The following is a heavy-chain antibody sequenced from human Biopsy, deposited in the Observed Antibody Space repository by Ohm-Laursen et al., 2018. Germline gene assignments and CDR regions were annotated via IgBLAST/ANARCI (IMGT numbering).Heavy chain of an antibody. CDR3: ARVGAGAPSIDYFDY. D-gene: IGHD1-26*01. V-gene: IGHV4-59*01. Sequence: TLPLTCTVSGGSIGSFFWSWIRQPPGTGLEWIGYIYYSGSTNYNPSLRSRVTISVDRSKNQFSLELSSVTAADTAVYYCARVGAGAPSIDYFDYWGQGALVTVSS. CDR1: GGSIGSFF. CDR2: IYYSGST. J-gene: IGHJ4*02.